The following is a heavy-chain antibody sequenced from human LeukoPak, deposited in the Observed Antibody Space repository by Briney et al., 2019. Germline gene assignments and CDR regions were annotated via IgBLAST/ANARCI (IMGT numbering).Heavy chain of an antibody. Sequence: ASVKVSCKASGYTFTSYAMNWVRQAPGQGLEWMGWINTNTGNPTYAQGFTGRFVFSLDTSVSTAYLQISSLKAEDTAVYYCARDKNMITFGGVTAIDYWGQGTLVTVSS. CDR2: INTNTGNP. D-gene: IGHD3-16*01. V-gene: IGHV7-4-1*02. J-gene: IGHJ4*02. CDR1: GYTFTSYA. CDR3: ARDKNMITFGGVTAIDY.